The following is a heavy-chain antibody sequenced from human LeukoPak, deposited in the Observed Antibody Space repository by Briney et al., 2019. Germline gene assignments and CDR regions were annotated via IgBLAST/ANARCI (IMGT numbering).Heavy chain of an antibody. CDR2: INPNSGGT. D-gene: IGHD3-16*02. V-gene: IGHV1-2*02. CDR1: GYTFTGYY. Sequence: ASVKVSCKASGYTFTGYYMHWVRQAPGQGLEWMGWINPNSGGTNYAQKFQGRVTMTRDTSISTVYMELSRLRSDDTAVYYCARDLRITFGGVIVGFDYWGQGTLVTVSS. J-gene: IGHJ4*02. CDR3: ARDLRITFGGVIVGFDY.